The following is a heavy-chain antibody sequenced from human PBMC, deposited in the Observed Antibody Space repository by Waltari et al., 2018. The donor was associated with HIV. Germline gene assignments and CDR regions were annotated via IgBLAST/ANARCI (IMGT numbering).Heavy chain of an antibody. Sequence: DVKLVQSGAELRKPGESLILSCQTSGYSFTTLWLGWVRQKPGKGLEWMGVIYPVDLDARYSPSFQGQVTISVDKSIRTAYLQWSSLRVSDTATYFCASGQLLPDYWGPGTLLTVSS. CDR2: IYPVDLDA. D-gene: IGHD5-18*01. CDR3: ASGQLLPDY. V-gene: IGHV5-51*01. J-gene: IGHJ4*01. CDR1: GYSFTTLW.